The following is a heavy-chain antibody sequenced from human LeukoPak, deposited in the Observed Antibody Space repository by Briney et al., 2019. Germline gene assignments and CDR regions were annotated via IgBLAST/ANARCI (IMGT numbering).Heavy chain of an antibody. CDR1: GFTFSSYA. CDR2: ISYDGSNK. J-gene: IGHJ6*02. CDR3: ARGGWLVLTRGMDV. Sequence: PGGSLRLSCAASGFTFSSYAMHWVRQAPGKGLEWVAVISYDGSNKYYADSVKGRFTISRDNSKNTLYLQMNSLRAEDTAVYYCARGGWLVLTRGMDVWGQGTTVTVSS. D-gene: IGHD6-19*01. V-gene: IGHV3-30-3*01.